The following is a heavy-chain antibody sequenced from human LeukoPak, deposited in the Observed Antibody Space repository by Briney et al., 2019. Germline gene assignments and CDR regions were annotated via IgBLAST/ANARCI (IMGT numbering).Heavy chain of an antibody. CDR2: MKQDGSEK. CDR1: GFTFRNYW. Sequence: GGSLRLSCAASGFTFRNYWMSWVRQAPGKGLGWVANMKQDGSEKNYVDSVKGRFTISRDNAKNSLYLQMNSLRAEDTALYYCAKDLGSSSSQYFDYWGQGTLVTVSS. V-gene: IGHV3-7*03. D-gene: IGHD6-6*01. J-gene: IGHJ4*02. CDR3: AKDLGSSSSQYFDY.